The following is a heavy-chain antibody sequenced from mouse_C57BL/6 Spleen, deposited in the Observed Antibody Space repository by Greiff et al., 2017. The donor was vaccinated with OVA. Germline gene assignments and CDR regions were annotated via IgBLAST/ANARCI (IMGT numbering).Heavy chain of an antibody. V-gene: IGHV1-52*01. Sequence: QVQLQQPGAELVRPGSSVKLSCKASGYTFTSYWMHWVKQRPIQGLEWIGNIDPSDSETHYNQKFKDKATLTVDKSSSTAYMQLSSLTSEDSAVYYCARGRYYGSSYDFFDYWGQGTTLTVSS. J-gene: IGHJ2*01. CDR2: IDPSDSET. D-gene: IGHD1-1*01. CDR3: ARGRYYGSSYDFFDY. CDR1: GYTFTSYW.